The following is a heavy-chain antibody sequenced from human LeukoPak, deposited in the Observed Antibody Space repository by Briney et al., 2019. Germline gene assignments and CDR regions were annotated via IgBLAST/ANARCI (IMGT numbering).Heavy chain of an antibody. V-gene: IGHV4-39*07. Sequence: EPSETLSLTCTVSGGSISSSGYYWGWIRQPPGKGLEWIGSIYYSGSTYYNPSLKSRVTISVDTSKNQFSLKLSSVTAADTAVYYCARDSRDYGGNSGFDYWGQGTLVTVSS. J-gene: IGHJ4*02. D-gene: IGHD4-23*01. CDR2: IYYSGST. CDR3: ARDSRDYGGNSGFDY. CDR1: GGSISSSGYY.